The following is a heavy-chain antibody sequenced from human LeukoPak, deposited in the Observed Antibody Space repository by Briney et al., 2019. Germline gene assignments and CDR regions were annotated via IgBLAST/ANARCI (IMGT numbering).Heavy chain of an antibody. Sequence: ASVKVSCKASGYTFADYYIHWVRQAPGQGLEWVGWMNPNSGDTNYARSFQGRITMTRDTSISTAYMELSRLRFDDTAVYYCARVGVTHSYFYYYYYYMNVWGKGTTVTVSS. D-gene: IGHD3-10*01. CDR1: GYTFADYY. J-gene: IGHJ6*03. CDR3: ARVGVTHSYFYYYYYYMNV. CDR2: MNPNSGDT. V-gene: IGHV1-2*02.